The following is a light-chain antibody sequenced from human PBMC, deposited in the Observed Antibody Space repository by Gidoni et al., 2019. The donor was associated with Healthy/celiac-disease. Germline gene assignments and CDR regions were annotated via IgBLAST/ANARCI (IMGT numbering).Light chain of an antibody. CDR2: DES. Sequence: DIQMTQSPSSLSASVGDRVTITCQASQDMSNYLNWYQQKPGKAPKLLIYDESNLETGVPSRFSGSGSGTDFTFTISSLQPEDSATYYCQQYDNLPYTFGQGTKLEIK. CDR3: QQYDNLPYT. CDR1: QDMSNY. J-gene: IGKJ2*01. V-gene: IGKV1-33*01.